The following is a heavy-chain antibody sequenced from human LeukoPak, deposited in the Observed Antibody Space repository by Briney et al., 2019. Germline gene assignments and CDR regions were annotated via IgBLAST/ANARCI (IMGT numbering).Heavy chain of an antibody. Sequence: PSETLSLTCTVSGVSISSFYWSWIRQPPGKGLEWIGDIFYSGSTNYNPSLKSRVTISVDTSKNQFSLKLSSVTAADTAVYYCARGNPLSSGWSGFDYWGQGTLVTVSS. V-gene: IGHV4-59*01. J-gene: IGHJ4*02. D-gene: IGHD6-19*01. CDR3: ARGNPLSSGWSGFDY. CDR1: GVSISSFY. CDR2: IFYSGST.